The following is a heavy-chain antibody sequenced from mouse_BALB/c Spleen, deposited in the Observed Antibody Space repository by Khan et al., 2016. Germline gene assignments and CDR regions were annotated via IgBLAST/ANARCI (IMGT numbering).Heavy chain of an antibody. CDR1: GYSITSDYA. V-gene: IGHV3-2*02. D-gene: IGHD1-1*01. J-gene: IGHJ1*01. Sequence: VQLKQSGPGLVKPSQSLSLTCTVTGYSITSDYAWNWIRQFPGNKLEWMGYISYSGSTSYNPSLKSRISITRDTSKNQFFLQLNSVTTEDTATYYCARFYYGSSYWYFDVWGAGTTVTVSS. CDR2: ISYSGST. CDR3: ARFYYGSSYWYFDV.